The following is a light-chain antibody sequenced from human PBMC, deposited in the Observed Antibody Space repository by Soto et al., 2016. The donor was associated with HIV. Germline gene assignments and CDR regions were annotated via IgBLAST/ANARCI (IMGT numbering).Light chain of an antibody. V-gene: IGKV1-12*01. Sequence: DIQMTQSPSILSASIGDRVTITCRASQSFSSWLAWYQQKPGKAPKLLIYAASTLQSGVPSRFSGSGSATDFTLTISSLQPEDFATHYCQQANSFPRTFGPGTKVDIK. J-gene: IGKJ3*01. CDR3: QQANSFPRT. CDR2: AAS. CDR1: QSFSSW.